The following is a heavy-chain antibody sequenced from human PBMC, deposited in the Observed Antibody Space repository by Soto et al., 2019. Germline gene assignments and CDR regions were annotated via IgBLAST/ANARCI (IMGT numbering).Heavy chain of an antibody. Sequence: GGSLRLSCAASGFTVSSNYMSWVRQAPGKGLEWVSVIYSGGSTYYADSVKGRFTISRDNSKSTLYLQMNSLRTEDTALYYCAKGRSYYYYYGVDVWGQGTSLTVSS. J-gene: IGHJ6*02. V-gene: IGHV3-53*01. CDR3: AKGRSYYYYYGVDV. CDR1: GFTVSSNY. CDR2: IYSGGST.